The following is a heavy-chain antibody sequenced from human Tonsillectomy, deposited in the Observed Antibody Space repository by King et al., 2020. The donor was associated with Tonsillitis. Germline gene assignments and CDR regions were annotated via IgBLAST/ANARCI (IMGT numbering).Heavy chain of an antibody. J-gene: IGHJ6*03. D-gene: IGHD6-19*01. CDR3: AGGVGLAKKYFYMDV. CDR1: GFTFSDYE. CDR2: IDFSVITI. Sequence: VQLVESGGGLAQPGGSLRLSCAASGFTFSDYEMNWGRQGPGKGREWVSYIDFSVITISYADSVKGRFTISRENAKNSVYLQMNSLRAEDTAVYYCAGGVGLAKKYFYMDVWGKGTTVTVSS. V-gene: IGHV3-48*03.